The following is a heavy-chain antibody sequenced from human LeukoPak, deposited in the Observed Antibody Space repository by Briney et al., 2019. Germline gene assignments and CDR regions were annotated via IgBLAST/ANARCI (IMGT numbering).Heavy chain of an antibody. J-gene: IGHJ3*02. CDR1: GYSFSTYY. CDR3: ATHFDSSGPDAFDI. D-gene: IGHD3-22*01. V-gene: IGHV1-46*01. Sequence: ASVKVSCKAPGYSFSTYYMHWVRQAPGQGLEWMGIINPSGDTSTYAPQFQGRVTMTRDTSTSTVYMELSSLRSDDTAVYYCATHFDSSGPDAFDIWGQGTMVTVSS. CDR2: INPSGDTS.